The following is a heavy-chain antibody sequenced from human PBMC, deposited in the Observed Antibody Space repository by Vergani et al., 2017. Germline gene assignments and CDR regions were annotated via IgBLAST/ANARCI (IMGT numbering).Heavy chain of an antibody. J-gene: IGHJ6*03. CDR1: GASVSRGTYY. CDR3: ARASHCINYYSEGPNGPGYNYMDV. V-gene: IGHV4-61*02. D-gene: IGHD2-8*01. CDR2: MYTSGHT. Sequence: QVQLQESGPGLLKPSQTLSLTCTVSGASVSRGTYYWTWIRQPAGKKLEWIVRMYTSGHTIYNPSLESRVTMSVDTSKDQFSLQLSSVTAADTAVYYCARASHCINYYSEGPNGPGYNYMDVWGKGTTVTVSS.